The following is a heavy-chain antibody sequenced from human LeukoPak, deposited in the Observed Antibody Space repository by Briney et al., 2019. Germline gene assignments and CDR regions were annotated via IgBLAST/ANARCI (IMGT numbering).Heavy chain of an antibody. V-gene: IGHV4-61*02. CDR1: GGSISSGSHY. D-gene: IGHD1-26*01. CDR2: IYTSGRT. Sequence: SETLSLTCTVSGGSISSGSHYWSWIRQPAGKGLEWIGRIYTSGRTNYNPSLKSRVTISVDTSKNQFSLKLSSVTAADTAVYYCARDREVGATGYYFDYWGQGTLVTVSS. J-gene: IGHJ4*02. CDR3: ARDREVGATGYYFDY.